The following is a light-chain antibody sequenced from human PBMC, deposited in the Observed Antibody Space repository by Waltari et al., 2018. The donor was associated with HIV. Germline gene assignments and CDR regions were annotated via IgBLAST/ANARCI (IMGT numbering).Light chain of an antibody. CDR2: DAS. CDR3: QQRTNGPLT. V-gene: IGKV3-11*02. J-gene: IGKJ4*01. Sequence: ETVLTQSPATLSVSPGERATLSCKAIQSISSYLAWYQQKLGQAPRLLIYDASTRATGSPARFSGRGSGRDFTITISSLEPEDVAVYYCQQRTNGPLTFGGGTKVEIK. CDR1: QSISSY.